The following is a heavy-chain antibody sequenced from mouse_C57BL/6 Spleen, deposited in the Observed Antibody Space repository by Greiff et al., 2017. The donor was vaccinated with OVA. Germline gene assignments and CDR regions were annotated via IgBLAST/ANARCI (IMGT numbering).Heavy chain of an antibody. CDR3: ARPITTVVDYAMDY. CDR1: GYTFTSYW. CDR2: IYPGSGST. J-gene: IGHJ4*01. V-gene: IGHV1-55*01. Sequence: VQLQQPGAELVKPGASVKMSCKASGYTFTSYWITWVKQRPGQGLEWIGDIYPGSGSTTYNEKFKSKATLTVDTSSSTAYMQLSSLTSEDSAVYYCARPITTVVDYAMDYWGQGTSVTVSS. D-gene: IGHD1-1*01.